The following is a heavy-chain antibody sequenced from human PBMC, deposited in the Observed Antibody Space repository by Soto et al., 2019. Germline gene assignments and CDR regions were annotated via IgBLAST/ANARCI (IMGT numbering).Heavy chain of an antibody. J-gene: IGHJ4*02. V-gene: IGHV1-8*01. CDR3: AREGYYDSSGYGY. CDR1: GDTFTRYT. D-gene: IGHD3-22*01. Sequence: ASVKVSCKASGDTFTRYTMNWVRQSPGQRLEWMGWINPSGGSTSYAQKFQGRVTMTRNTSISTAYMELSSLRSEDTDVYYCAREGYYDSSGYGYWGQGTLVTVSS. CDR2: INPSGGST.